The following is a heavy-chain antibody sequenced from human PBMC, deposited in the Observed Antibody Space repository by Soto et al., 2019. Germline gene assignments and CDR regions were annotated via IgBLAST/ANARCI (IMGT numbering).Heavy chain of an antibody. Sequence: ASVKVSCKASGYTFTSYYMHWVRQAPGQGLEWMGIINPSGGSTSYAQKFQGRVTITRDTSASTAYMELTSLGSEDTAVYHCARGYCSSTSCQYYFDFWGHGTPVTVSS. D-gene: IGHD2-2*01. V-gene: IGHV1-46*01. CDR2: INPSGGST. CDR3: ARGYCSSTSCQYYFDF. CDR1: GYTFTSYY. J-gene: IGHJ4*01.